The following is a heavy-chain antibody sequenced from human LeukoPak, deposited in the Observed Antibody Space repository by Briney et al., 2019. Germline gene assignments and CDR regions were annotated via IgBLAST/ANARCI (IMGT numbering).Heavy chain of an antibody. D-gene: IGHD2-2*01. CDR1: GFTFSSYA. CDR2: ISYDGSNK. J-gene: IGHJ6*02. Sequence: GGSLRLSCAASGFTFSSYAIHWVRQAPGKGLEWVAVISYDGSNKYYADSVKGRFTISRDNSKNTLYLQMNSLRAEDTAVYYCARGHCSSTSCYYYGMDVWGQGTTVTVSS. V-gene: IGHV3-30*14. CDR3: ARGHCSSTSCYYYGMDV.